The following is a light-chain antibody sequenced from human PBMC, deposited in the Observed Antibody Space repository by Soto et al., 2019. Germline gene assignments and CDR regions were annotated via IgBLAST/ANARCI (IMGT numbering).Light chain of an antibody. CDR1: QSISSY. CDR3: QQLNSYPIT. J-gene: IGKJ5*01. Sequence: DLQMTQSPSSLSASVGDRLTITFRASQSISSYLSWYQQKPGEAPKLLIYAASTLQSGVPSRFSGSGSGTDFTLTISSRQPEDFATYYCQQLNSYPITCGQGTRLEI. CDR2: AAS. V-gene: IGKV1-9*01.